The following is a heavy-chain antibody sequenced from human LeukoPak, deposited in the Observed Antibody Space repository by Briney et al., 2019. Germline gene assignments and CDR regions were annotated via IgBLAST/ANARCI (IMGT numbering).Heavy chain of an antibody. Sequence: EASVKVSCKASGHTFSRSYMHWVRQAPGQGLEGMGVINPSGTWTSYAQKFRGRITMTRDMSTSTDYMELRSLGFEDTAVYYCAKDNSVGDIAWWFDPWGQGTLVTVSS. V-gene: IGHV1-46*01. D-gene: IGHD1-26*01. CDR1: GHTFSRSY. J-gene: IGHJ5*02. CDR2: INPSGTWT. CDR3: AKDNSVGDIAWWFDP.